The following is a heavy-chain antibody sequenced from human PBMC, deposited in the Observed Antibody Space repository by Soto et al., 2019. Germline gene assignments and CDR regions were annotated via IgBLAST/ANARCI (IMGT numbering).Heavy chain of an antibody. CDR2: ISSSSSYI. J-gene: IGHJ6*02. V-gene: IGHV3-21*01. CDR3: ARDLDVVVVAATREDYYYGMDV. CDR1: GFTFSSYS. Sequence: EVQLVESGGGLVKPGGSLRLSCAASGFTFSSYSMNWVRQAPGKGLEWVSSISSSSSYIYYADSVKGRFPISRDNAKNSLYMQMNRLRGEDTAVYYCARDLDVVVVAATREDYYYGMDVWGQGTTLTVSS. D-gene: IGHD2-15*01.